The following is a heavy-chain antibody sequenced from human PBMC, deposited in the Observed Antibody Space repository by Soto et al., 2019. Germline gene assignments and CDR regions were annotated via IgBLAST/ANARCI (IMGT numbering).Heavy chain of an antibody. D-gene: IGHD6-19*01. CDR3: ARDKRDSSGWYAHFDY. CDR1: GFTFSSYG. V-gene: IGHV3-33*01. CDR2: IWYDGSNK. J-gene: IGHJ4*02. Sequence: LRLSCAASGFTFSSYGMHWVRQAPGRGLEWVAVIWYDGSNKYYADSVKGRFTISRDNSKNTLYLQMNSLRAEDTAVYYCARDKRDSSGWYAHFDYWGQGTLVTVSS.